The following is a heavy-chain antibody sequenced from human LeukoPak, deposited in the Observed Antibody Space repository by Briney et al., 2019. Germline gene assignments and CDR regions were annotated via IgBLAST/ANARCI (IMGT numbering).Heavy chain of an antibody. CDR1: GFSFSSHG. V-gene: IGHV3-23*01. CDR3: AKIGVIGNWYYAV. Sequence: PGGSLRLSCAASGFSFSSHGMSWVRQAPWKGPEWVSSISSGSDYTFYADSVKGRFTISRDNSKNTLYLQMNSLRAGDTAIYHCAKIGVIGNWYYAVWGRGTLVTVSS. CDR2: ISSGSDYT. D-gene: IGHD3-10*01. J-gene: IGHJ2*01.